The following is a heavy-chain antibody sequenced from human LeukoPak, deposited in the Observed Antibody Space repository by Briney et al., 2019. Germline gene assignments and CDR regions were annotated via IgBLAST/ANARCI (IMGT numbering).Heavy chain of an antibody. CDR3: AKDSLPSYGGYFDF. Sequence: GGSLRLSCAASGFTLSTYPMSWVRQAPGKGLEWVSGMSGSGGSTYYADFVKGRFTISRDNSKNTLYLQMNTLRAEDTAIYYCAKDSLPSYGGYFDFWGQGILVTVSS. CDR1: GFTLSTYP. V-gene: IGHV3-23*01. D-gene: IGHD3-16*01. J-gene: IGHJ4*02. CDR2: MSGSGGST.